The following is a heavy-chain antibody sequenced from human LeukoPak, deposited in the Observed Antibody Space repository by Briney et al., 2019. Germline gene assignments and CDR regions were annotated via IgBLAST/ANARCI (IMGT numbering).Heavy chain of an antibody. CDR3: ARGSRRGGYSSSWYPLTS. CDR2: INHSGST. V-gene: IGHV4-34*01. J-gene: IGHJ5*02. Sequence: GSLRLSCAASGFTFSSYAMSWVRQPPGKGLEWIGEINHSGSTNYNPSLKSRVTISVDTSKNQFSLKLSSVTAADTAVYYCARGSRRGGYSSSWYPLTSWGQGTLVTVSS. D-gene: IGHD6-13*01. CDR1: GFTFSSYA.